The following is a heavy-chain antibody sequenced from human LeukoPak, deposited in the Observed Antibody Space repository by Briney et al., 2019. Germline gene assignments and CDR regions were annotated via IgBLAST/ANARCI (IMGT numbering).Heavy chain of an antibody. CDR2: IYYSGST. D-gene: IGHD3-16*01. CDR3: ARHEGKGLHTDFDY. CDR1: GGSISSGGYY. J-gene: IGHJ4*02. Sequence: NTSETLSLTCTVSGGSISSGGYYWSWLRQHPGKGLEWIGYIYYSGSTYYNPSLKSRVTISVDTSKNQFSLKLSSVTAADTAVYYCARHEGKGLHTDFDYWGQGTLVTVSS. V-gene: IGHV4-31*03.